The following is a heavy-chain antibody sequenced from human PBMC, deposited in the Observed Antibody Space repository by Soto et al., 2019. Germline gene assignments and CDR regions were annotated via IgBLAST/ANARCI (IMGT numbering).Heavy chain of an antibody. J-gene: IGHJ4*02. V-gene: IGHV3-9*01. CDR1: GFTFDDYA. CDR2: ISWNSGSI. Sequence: EVQLVESGGGLVQPGRSLRLSCAASGFTFDDYAMHWVRQAPGKGLEWVSGISWNSGSIGYADSVKGRFTISRDNAKNSLYLQMNSLRAEDTALYYCARVLNYYDRSGILDYWGQGTLVTVSS. D-gene: IGHD3-22*01. CDR3: ARVLNYYDRSGILDY.